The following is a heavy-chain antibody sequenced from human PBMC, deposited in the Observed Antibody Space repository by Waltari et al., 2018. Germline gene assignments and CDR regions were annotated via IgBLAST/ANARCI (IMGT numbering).Heavy chain of an antibody. CDR3: ARGDDEDY. D-gene: IGHD1-1*01. CDR1: GYTFSGYF. J-gene: IGHJ4*02. Sequence: QVQLVQSGAEVKKPGASVTVSCKAAGYTFSGYFIHWVRQAPGQGLEWVGRMSPVSGGTNFAQNFQGRVIMTRDTSINTAYMELISLRSDDTAVYYCARGDDEDYWGQGTLVTVSS. CDR2: MSPVSGGT. V-gene: IGHV1-2*06.